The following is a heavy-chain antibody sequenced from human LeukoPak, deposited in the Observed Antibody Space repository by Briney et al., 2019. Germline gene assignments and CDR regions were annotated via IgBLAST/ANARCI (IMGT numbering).Heavy chain of an antibody. J-gene: IGHJ4*02. CDR2: IKQDGSEK. D-gene: IGHD7-27*01. CDR1: GFTFSSYW. CDR3: ARLNWGNYFDY. V-gene: IGHV3-7*01. Sequence: GGSLRLSCAASGFTFSSYWMSWVRQAPGKGLEWVANIKQDGSEKHYVDSVKGRFTISRDNAKNSLYLQMNSLRAEDTAVYYCARLNWGNYFDYWGQGTLVAVSS.